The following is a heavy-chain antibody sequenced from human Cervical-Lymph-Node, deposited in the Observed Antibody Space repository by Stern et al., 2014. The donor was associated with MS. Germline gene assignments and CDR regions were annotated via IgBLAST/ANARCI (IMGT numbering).Heavy chain of an antibody. CDR3: ATLRGRVTYYYGMDV. D-gene: IGHD2-21*02. CDR1: GYTLSEKS. V-gene: IGHV1-24*01. CDR2: LDPDHGET. J-gene: IGHJ6*02. Sequence: QVQLVESGAEVKKPGASVKVSCKVSGYTLSEKSMHWVRQAPGKGLEWMGGLDPDHGETRYAQKFQDRVTMAENGSTATASMELSSLRTEDTAVYYCATLRGRVTYYYGMDVWGQGTTVTVSS.